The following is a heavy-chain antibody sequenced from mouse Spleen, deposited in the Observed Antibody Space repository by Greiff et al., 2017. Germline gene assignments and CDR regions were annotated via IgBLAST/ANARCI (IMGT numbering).Heavy chain of an antibody. CDR1: GFTFSSYA. V-gene: IGHV5-9-1*01. D-gene: IGHD1-1*01. CDR3: ARPPYYGSSYWYFDV. J-gene: IGHJ1*01. CDR2: ISSGGSYT. Sequence: EVKLVESGGGLVKPGGSLKLSCAASGFTFSSYAMSWVRQTPEKRLEWVATISSGGSYTYYPDSVKGRFTISRDNAKNTLYLQMSSLRSEDTAMYYCARPPYYGSSYWYFDVWGAGTTVTVSS.